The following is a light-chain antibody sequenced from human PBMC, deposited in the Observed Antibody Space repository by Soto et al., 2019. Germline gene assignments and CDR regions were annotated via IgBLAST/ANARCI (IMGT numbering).Light chain of an antibody. CDR3: EHYYNYPKT. Sequence: DIQMTQSPSTLSASVGDRGTITCRSSESIGSWLAWYQQNSGKAPKLLIYPASTLQTFVPTRLTGYGSGTELTLIISSLQPDDFATYFWEHYYNYPKTFGLGTKVDIK. CDR2: PAS. J-gene: IGKJ1*01. CDR1: ESIGSW. V-gene: IGKV1-5*01.